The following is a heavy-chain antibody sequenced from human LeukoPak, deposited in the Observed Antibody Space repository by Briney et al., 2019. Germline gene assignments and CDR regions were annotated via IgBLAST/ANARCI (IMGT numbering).Heavy chain of an antibody. CDR2: INHSGST. J-gene: IGHJ4*02. CDR1: GGSFSGYY. Sequence: SETLSLTCAVYGGSFSGYYWSWIRQPPGKGREWIGEINHSGSTNYNPSLKSRVTIAVDTSKIQFSLKLSSVTAADKAVCYCARGPALAYYVLTGYYTSESYFDYWGQGTLVTVSS. CDR3: ARGPALAYYVLTGYYTSESYFDY. V-gene: IGHV4-34*01. D-gene: IGHD3-9*01.